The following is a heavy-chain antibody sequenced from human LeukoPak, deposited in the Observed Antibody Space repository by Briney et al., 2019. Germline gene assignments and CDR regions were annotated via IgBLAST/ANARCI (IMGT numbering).Heavy chain of an antibody. CDR2: IDSSTNYI. V-gene: IGHV3-21*01. J-gene: IGHJ4*02. D-gene: IGHD6-6*01. Sequence: KSGGSLRLSCAASGFTFTSYSLNWVRQAPGKGQEWVSSIDSSTNYIYYADSVQGRFTMSRDNAKDSVYLQMNSLRAEDAAVYYCARDPGAARPIDYWGQGTLVTVSS. CDR1: GFTFTSYS. CDR3: ARDPGAARPIDY.